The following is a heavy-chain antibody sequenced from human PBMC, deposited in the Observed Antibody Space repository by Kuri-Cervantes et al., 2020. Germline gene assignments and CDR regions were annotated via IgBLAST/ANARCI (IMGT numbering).Heavy chain of an antibody. CDR3: ARIVDTAVWFDP. Sequence: SETLSLTCSVSGASISSGDHYWSWIRQPPGKGLEWLGYIYYSGSTYYNPSLKSRVAISVDTSKNQFSLKLSSVTAADTAVYYCARIVDTAVWFDPWGQGTLVTVSS. D-gene: IGHD5-18*01. V-gene: IGHV4-30-4*08. CDR1: GASISSGDHY. J-gene: IGHJ5*02. CDR2: IYYSGST.